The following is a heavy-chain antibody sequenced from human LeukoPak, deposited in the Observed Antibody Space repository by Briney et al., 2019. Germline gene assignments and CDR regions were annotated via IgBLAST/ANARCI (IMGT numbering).Heavy chain of an antibody. V-gene: IGHV4-59*01. J-gene: IGHJ6*02. Sequence: PSETLSLTCTVSGGSISSYYWSWIRQPPGKGLEWIGYIYYSGSTNYNPSLKSRVTISVDTSKNQFSLKLSSVTAADTAVYYCARGPPSYCSSTSCYYYYGMDVWGQGTTVTVSS. CDR1: GGSISSYY. CDR3: ARGPPSYCSSTSCYYYYGMDV. CDR2: IYYSGST. D-gene: IGHD2-2*01.